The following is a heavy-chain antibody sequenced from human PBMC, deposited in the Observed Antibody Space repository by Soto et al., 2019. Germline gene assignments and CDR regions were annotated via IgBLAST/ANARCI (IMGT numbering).Heavy chain of an antibody. J-gene: IGHJ4*02. CDR3: ARRGSGSYYDY. V-gene: IGHV3-23*01. CDR1: GLTFSSYA. CDR2: ISGSGDST. D-gene: IGHD1-26*01. Sequence: EVPLLESGGGLVQPGGSLRLSCAASGLTFSSYAMRWVRQAPVKGLEWVSAISGSGDSTYYADSVKGRFTISRDNSKNTLYLQMNSLRAEDTAVYYCARRGSGSYYDYWGQGTLVTVSS.